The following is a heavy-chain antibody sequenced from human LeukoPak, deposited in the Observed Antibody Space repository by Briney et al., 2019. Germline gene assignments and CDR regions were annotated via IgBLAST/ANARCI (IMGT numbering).Heavy chain of an antibody. CDR3: ASVRYCSSTSCYTGAFDI. V-gene: IGHV3-23*01. Sequence: GGSLRLSCAASGFTFSSYAMSWVRQAPGKGLEWVSAISGSGCSTYYGDSVKGRFNSSRDNSKNKLYLKMNSLRAEDTAVYYCASVRYCSSTSCYTGAFDIWGQGTMVTVSS. J-gene: IGHJ3*02. D-gene: IGHD2-2*02. CDR1: GFTFSSYA. CDR2: ISGSGCST.